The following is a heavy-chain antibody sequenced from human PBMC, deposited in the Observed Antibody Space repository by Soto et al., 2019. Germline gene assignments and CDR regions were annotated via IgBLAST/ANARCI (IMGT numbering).Heavy chain of an antibody. CDR3: ARGRGEFDA. D-gene: IGHD2-21*01. J-gene: IGHJ5*02. V-gene: IGHV4-34*01. CDR1: GASLSDNY. Sequence: SETLSLTCAVYGASLSDNYCNWLRQPPGKGLEWIGEINHSGNTNYNPSLRSRVTISIDTSKNQLSLNLRSVSAADTAVYYCARGRGEFDAWGRGTPVTVSS. CDR2: INHSGNT.